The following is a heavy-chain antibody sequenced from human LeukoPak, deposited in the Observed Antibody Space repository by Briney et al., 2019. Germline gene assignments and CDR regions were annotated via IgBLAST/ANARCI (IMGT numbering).Heavy chain of an antibody. CDR3: ARDAPLTY. V-gene: IGHV3-48*04. J-gene: IGHJ4*02. Sequence: GGSLRLSCAASGFTFSSYSVNWVRQAPGKGLEWVSYISSSSSTIYYADSVKGRFTISRDNAKNSLYLQMNSLRAEDTAVYYCARDAPLTYWGQGTLVTVSS. CDR2: ISSSSSTI. CDR1: GFTFSSYS.